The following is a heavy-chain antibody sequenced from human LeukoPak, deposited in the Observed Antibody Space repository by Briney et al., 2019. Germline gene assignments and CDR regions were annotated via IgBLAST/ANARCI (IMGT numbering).Heavy chain of an antibody. CDR1: GFTFDDYT. J-gene: IGHJ4*02. V-gene: IGHV3-43*01. CDR2: ISWDGGNT. Sequence: GRSLRLSCAASGFTFDDYTMHWVRQAPGKGLEWVSLISWDGGNTYYADSVKGRFSISRDNSKNSLFLQMDSLRTEDTALYYCAKDEAAYCGGDCYLAYWGQGTLVTVSS. D-gene: IGHD2-21*02. CDR3: AKDEAAYCGGDCYLAY.